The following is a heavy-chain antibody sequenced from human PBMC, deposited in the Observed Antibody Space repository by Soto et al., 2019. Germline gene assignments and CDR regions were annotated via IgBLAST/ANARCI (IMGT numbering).Heavy chain of an antibody. CDR2: ILSDVEQ. CDR3: ARISGRFGASHFDF. Sequence: QVTLKESGPVLVQATETLTLTCNVSGFSLTNVQKGVAWIRQPPGKALEWLAHILSDVEQSYKSSLKKRLTTSQDTSKRQVVLVMTNVEPVDTATYSCARISGRFGASHFDFWGQGSSVIVSS. J-gene: IGHJ4*02. V-gene: IGHV2-26*01. D-gene: IGHD3-10*01. CDR1: GFSLTNVQKG.